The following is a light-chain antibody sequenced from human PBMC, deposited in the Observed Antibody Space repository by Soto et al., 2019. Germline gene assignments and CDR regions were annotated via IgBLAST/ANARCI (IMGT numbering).Light chain of an antibody. CDR3: QQSYSSPVT. J-gene: IGKJ5*01. CDR2: AAS. V-gene: IGKV1-39*01. Sequence: DIQMTQSPSSLSASVGDRVTITCRASQSIGKHLNWYQQKPGKAPKFLIYAASSLQSGVPSRFSGSGSGTDFTLTVDSLQPDDFATYYCQQSYSSPVTFGQVTRLEI. CDR1: QSIGKH.